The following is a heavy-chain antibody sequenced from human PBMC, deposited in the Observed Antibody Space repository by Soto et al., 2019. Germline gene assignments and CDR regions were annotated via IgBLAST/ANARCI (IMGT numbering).Heavy chain of an antibody. D-gene: IGHD2-2*01. V-gene: IGHV4-39*01. CDR1: NFSVLTSIYY. Sequence: SETLSLTCTVSNFSVLTSIYYWAWIRQPPGKGLEWVGTVYYTGTTYYNPSLQSRVTISVDTSKNQFSLNLNSVTAADTAVYYCARNWNLALVPAAYFDSWGQGTLVTVSS. CDR2: VYYTGTT. J-gene: IGHJ4*02. CDR3: ARNWNLALVPAAYFDS.